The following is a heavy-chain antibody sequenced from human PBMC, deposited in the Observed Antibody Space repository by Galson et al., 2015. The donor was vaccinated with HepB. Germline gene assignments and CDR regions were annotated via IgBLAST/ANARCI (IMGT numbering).Heavy chain of an antibody. CDR1: GGSISSGGYS. V-gene: IGHV4-30-2*01. CDR3: ARTPPSPSGDDY. CDR2: IYHSGST. D-gene: IGHD3-10*01. Sequence: TLSLTCAVSGGSISSGGYSWSWIRQPPGKGLEWIGYIYHSGSTYYNPSLKSRVTISVDRSKNQFSLKLSSVTAADTAVYYCARTPPSPSGDDYWGQGTLVTVSS. J-gene: IGHJ4*02.